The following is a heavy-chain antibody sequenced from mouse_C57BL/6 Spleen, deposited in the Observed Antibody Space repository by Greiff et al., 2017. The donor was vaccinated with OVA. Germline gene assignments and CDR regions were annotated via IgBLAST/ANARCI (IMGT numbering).Heavy chain of an antibody. Sequence: QVQLQQPGTELVKPGASVKLSCKASGYTFTSYWMHWVKQRPGQGLEWIGNINPSNGGTNYNEKFKSKATLTVDTSSNTAYMQLSSLTSEDAAVYYCAREGVATRYFGGWGTGATVTVSS. CDR3: AREGVATRYFGG. D-gene: IGHD1-1*02. J-gene: IGHJ1*03. CDR1: GYTFTSYW. V-gene: IGHV1-53*01. CDR2: INPSNGGT.